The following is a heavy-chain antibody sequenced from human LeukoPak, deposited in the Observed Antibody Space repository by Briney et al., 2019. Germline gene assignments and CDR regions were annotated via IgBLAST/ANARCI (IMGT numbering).Heavy chain of an antibody. D-gene: IGHD4-11*01. Sequence: GGSLRLSCAASGFTFSSYSMNWVRQAPGKGLVWVSRINTDGSSTSYADSVKGRFTISRDNAKNTLYLQMNSLRAEDTAVYYCARDPTVGFYMDVWGKGTTVTVSS. CDR3: ARDPTVGFYMDV. CDR2: INTDGSST. CDR1: GFTFSSYS. J-gene: IGHJ6*03. V-gene: IGHV3-74*01.